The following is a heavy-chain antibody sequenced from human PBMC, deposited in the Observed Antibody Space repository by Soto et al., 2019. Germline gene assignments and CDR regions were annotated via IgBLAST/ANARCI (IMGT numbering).Heavy chain of an antibody. CDR2: IYYSGST. J-gene: IGHJ6*02. V-gene: IGHV4-39*01. D-gene: IGHD6-13*01. CDR1: GGSISSSSYY. Sequence: KPSETLSLTCTVSGGSISSSSYYWGWIRQPPGKGLEWIGSIYYSGSTYYNPSLKSRVTISVDTSKNQFSLKLSSVTAADTAVYYCARHTGGRSSSWYGYYYGMDVWGQGTTVTVSS. CDR3: ARHTGGRSSSWYGYYYGMDV.